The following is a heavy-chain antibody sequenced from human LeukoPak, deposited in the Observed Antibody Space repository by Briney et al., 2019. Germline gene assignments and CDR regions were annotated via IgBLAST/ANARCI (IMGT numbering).Heavy chain of an antibody. CDR1: GGSFSGYY. V-gene: IGHV4-34*01. Sequence: SETLSLTCAVYGGSFSGYYWSWIRQPPGKGLEWIGEINHSGSTNYNPSLKSRVTISVDTSKNQFSLKLSSVTAADTAVYYRARRERTRYCSSTSCRMDVWGQGTTVTVSS. J-gene: IGHJ6*02. CDR2: INHSGST. CDR3: ARRERTRYCSSTSCRMDV. D-gene: IGHD2-2*01.